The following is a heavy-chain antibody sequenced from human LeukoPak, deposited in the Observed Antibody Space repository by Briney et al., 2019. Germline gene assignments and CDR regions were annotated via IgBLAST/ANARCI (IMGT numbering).Heavy chain of an antibody. CDR1: GGSISNPY. V-gene: IGHV4-59*11. J-gene: IGHJ3*02. CDR2: ISYSGSV. D-gene: IGHD4-23*01. Sequence: SETLSLTCTVSGGSISNPYWSWIRQPPGKGLEWIGYISYSGSVNYNPSLKSRVTISLDTSKNQFSLKVTSLIAADTAVYYCATEVCGDNVDAFNIWGQGTMVTVSS. CDR3: ATEVCGDNVDAFNI.